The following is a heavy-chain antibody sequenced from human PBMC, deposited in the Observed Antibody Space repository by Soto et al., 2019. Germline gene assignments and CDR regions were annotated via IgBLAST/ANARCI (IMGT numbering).Heavy chain of an antibody. V-gene: IGHV3-23*01. CDR2: IGDRGTNT. Sequence: EVQLLQSGGGLVQPGGSLRLSCVGSGFTFSRYAMIWVRQTPGKGLEWVSGIGDRGTNTYYADSVKGRFTISRDNSGNTLFLQMNSLRDDDTAVYYCAKDRLGDYYYYGMDVWGQGTTVTVS. D-gene: IGHD4-17*01. CDR3: AKDRLGDYYYYGMDV. J-gene: IGHJ6*02. CDR1: GFTFSRYA.